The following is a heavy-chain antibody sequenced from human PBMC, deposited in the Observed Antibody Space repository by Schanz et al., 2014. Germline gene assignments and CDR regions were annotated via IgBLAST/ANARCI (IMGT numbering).Heavy chain of an antibody. CDR1: GGSFSAYH. Sequence: QVQLQQWGAGLLKPSETLSLICVINGGSFSAYHWSWLRQSPGKGPEWIGEISHDGTTNYNPSLKSRVTITGDTSKNQFSLNLTSVTAADTAVYYCASRRRMGISMVPGILKGWFDAWGQGTLVTVSS. D-gene: IGHD3-10*01. J-gene: IGHJ5*02. CDR3: ASRRRMGISMVPGILKGWFDA. V-gene: IGHV4-34*02. CDR2: ISHDGTT.